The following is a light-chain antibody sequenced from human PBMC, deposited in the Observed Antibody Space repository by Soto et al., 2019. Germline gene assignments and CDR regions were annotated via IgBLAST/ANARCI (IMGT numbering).Light chain of an antibody. CDR3: QQYDGSPIT. CDR1: QSVGRSY. Sequence: VLTQSPCTLSFSPVERSTLSCRASQSVGRSYLAWYQQKPGQAPRLLISSVSKRATGIPDRFSGGGSGTDFTLTISRVEPEDFALYICQQYDGSPITFGQGTRLEIK. J-gene: IGKJ5*01. V-gene: IGKV3-20*01. CDR2: SVS.